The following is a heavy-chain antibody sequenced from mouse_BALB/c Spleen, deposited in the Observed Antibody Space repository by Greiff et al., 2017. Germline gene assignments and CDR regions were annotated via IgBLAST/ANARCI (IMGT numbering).Heavy chain of an antibody. J-gene: IGHJ3*01. V-gene: IGHV1-82*01. CDR2: IYPGDGDT. CDR3: ARGNFWFAY. CDR1: GYAFSSSW. Sequence: VQLQQSGPELVKPGASVKISCKASGYAFSSSWMNWVKQRPGQGLEWIGRIYPGDGDTNYNGKFKGKATLTADKSSSTAYMQLSSLTSVDSAVYFCARGNFWFAYWGQGTLVTVSA.